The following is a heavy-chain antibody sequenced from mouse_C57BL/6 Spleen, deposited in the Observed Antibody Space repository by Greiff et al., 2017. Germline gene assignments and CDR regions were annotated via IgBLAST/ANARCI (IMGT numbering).Heavy chain of an antibody. CDR1: GYTLTSYW. CDR2: INPSSGYT. D-gene: IGHD2-4*01. J-gene: IGHJ4*01. V-gene: IGHV1-7*01. Sequence: QVQLQQSGAELAKPGASVKLSCKASGYTLTSYWMHWVKQRPGQGLEWIGYINPSSGYTQYNQKFKDKATLTADKSSSTAYMQLSSLTYEDSAVYYGARVWGYYDYDEGAMDCWGQGTSVTVSS. CDR3: ARVWGYYDYDEGAMDC.